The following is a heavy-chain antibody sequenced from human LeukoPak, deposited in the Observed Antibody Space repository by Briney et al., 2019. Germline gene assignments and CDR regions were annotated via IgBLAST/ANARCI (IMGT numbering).Heavy chain of an antibody. CDR1: GGSISSYY. J-gene: IGHJ4*02. CDR2: IYYSGST. D-gene: IGHD1-26*01. CDR3: ARDSGSYFDY. Sequence: SETLSLPCTVPGGSISSYYWSWIRQPPGKGLEWIGYIYYSGSTNYNPSLKSRVTISVDTSKNQFSLKLSSVTAADTAVYYCARDSGSYFDYWGQGTLVTVSS. V-gene: IGHV4-59*01.